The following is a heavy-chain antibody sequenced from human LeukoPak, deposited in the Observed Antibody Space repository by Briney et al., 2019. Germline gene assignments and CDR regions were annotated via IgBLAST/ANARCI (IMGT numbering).Heavy chain of an antibody. Sequence: PGGSLRLSCAASGFTFSSYAMSWVRQAPGKGLEWVSAISGSGGSTYYADSVKGRFTISRDNSKNTLYLQMNSLRAEDTAVYYCAKDGGYYYDSSGYQHYWGQGTLVTVSS. J-gene: IGHJ4*02. D-gene: IGHD3-22*01. CDR1: GFTFSSYA. CDR2: ISGSGGST. CDR3: AKDGGYYYDSSGYQHY. V-gene: IGHV3-23*01.